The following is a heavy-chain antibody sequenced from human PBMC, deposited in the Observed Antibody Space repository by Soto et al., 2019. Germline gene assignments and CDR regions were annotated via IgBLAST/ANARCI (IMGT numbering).Heavy chain of an antibody. CDR3: ARAVLWRGYHYALDV. Sequence: QVQLEESGGGVVQPGRSLSLSCAASGFTFSSSGMHWVRQSPGRGLEWVAVIWSDGSKKYYADSVTGRFAISRDNSINTLYLQTRSLSAEDMAVYYCARAVLWRGYHYALDVWGQGTTVTLS. V-gene: IGHV3-33*01. D-gene: IGHD4-17*01. J-gene: IGHJ6*02. CDR2: IWSDGSKK. CDR1: GFTFSSSG.